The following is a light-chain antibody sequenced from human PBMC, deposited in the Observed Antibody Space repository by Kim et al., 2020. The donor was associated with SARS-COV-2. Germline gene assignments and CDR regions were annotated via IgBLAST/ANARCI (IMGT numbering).Light chain of an antibody. CDR1: DIGSKS. J-gene: IGLJ3*02. V-gene: IGLV3-21*04. Sequence: LGWTARIARGGDDIGSKSVHWYQQRPGQAPVLVIYYDTDRPSGIPVRFSGSNSGNTAALTISGVEAGDEADYYCQVWDSARLRWVFGGGTRLIVL. CDR2: YDT. CDR3: QVWDSARLRWV.